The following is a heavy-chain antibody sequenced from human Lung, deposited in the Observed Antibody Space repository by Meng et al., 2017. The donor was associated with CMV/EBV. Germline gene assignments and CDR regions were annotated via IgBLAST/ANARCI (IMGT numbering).Heavy chain of an antibody. CDR3: AKDLGGSSGYYYDFDY. Sequence: SGFTFRSYGMGCVRQAAGKGLEWISAISGSGGSTYYADSVKGRFTISRDNSKNTLYLQMNSLRAEDTAVYYCAKDLGGSSGYYYDFDYWGQGTLVTVSS. CDR2: ISGSGGST. CDR1: GFTFRSYG. D-gene: IGHD3-22*01. V-gene: IGHV3-23*01. J-gene: IGHJ4*02.